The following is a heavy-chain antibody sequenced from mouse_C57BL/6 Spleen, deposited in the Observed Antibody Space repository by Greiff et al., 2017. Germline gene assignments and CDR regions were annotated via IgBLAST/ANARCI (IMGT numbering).Heavy chain of an antibody. J-gene: IGHJ2*01. V-gene: IGHV5-17*01. Sequence: EVHLVESGGGLVKPGGSLKLSCAASGFTFSDYGMHWVRQAPEKGLEWVAYISSGSSTIYYADTVKGRFTISRDNAKNTLFLQMTSLRSEDTAMYYCARAAYYYGDYWGQGTTLTVSS. D-gene: IGHD6-1*01. CDR2: ISSGSSTI. CDR3: ARAAYYYGDY. CDR1: GFTFSDYG.